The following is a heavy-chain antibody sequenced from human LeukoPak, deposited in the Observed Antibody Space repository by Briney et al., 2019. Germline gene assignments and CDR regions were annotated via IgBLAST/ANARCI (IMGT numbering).Heavy chain of an antibody. CDR3: ARVSITMVRGVILYYFDY. Sequence: KSSETLSLTCTVSGGSISSYYWSWIRQPPGKGLEWIGYIYYSGSTNHNPSLKSRVTISVDTSKNQFSLKLSSVTAADTAVYYCARVSITMVRGVILYYFDYWGQGTLVTVSS. D-gene: IGHD3-10*01. V-gene: IGHV4-59*01. J-gene: IGHJ4*02. CDR1: GGSISSYY. CDR2: IYYSGST.